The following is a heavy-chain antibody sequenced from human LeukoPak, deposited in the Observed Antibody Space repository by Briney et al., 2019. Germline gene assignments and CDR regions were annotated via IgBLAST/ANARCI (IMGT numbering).Heavy chain of an antibody. V-gene: IGHV3-23*01. Sequence: GGSLRLSCAASGFTFSSYAMSWVRQAPGKGREWGSAISGSGGSTYYADSVKGRFTISRDNSKNTLYLQMNSLRAEDTAVYYCAKDNFLSFGESTPFDYWGQGTLVTVSS. CDR3: AKDNFLSFGESTPFDY. CDR1: GFTFSSYA. CDR2: ISGSGGST. J-gene: IGHJ4*02. D-gene: IGHD3-10*01.